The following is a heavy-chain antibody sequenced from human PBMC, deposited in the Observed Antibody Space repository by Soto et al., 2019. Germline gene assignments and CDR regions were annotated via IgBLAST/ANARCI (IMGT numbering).Heavy chain of an antibody. CDR1: GSSLSNYA. J-gene: IGHJ4*02. D-gene: IGHD3-10*01. Sequence: PGGSLRLSCAVSGSSLSNYAMSWVHQAPGKGLEWVSAISGSGSNTYYIDSVKGRFTISRDRSKTTLFLQMNNLRAEDTAVYYCAKGGITLVRGSFDYWGQEALVTVSS. CDR2: ISGSGSNT. V-gene: IGHV3-23*01. CDR3: AKGGITLVRGSFDY.